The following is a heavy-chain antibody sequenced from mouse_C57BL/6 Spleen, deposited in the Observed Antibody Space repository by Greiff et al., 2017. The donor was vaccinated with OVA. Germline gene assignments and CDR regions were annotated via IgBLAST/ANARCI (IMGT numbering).Heavy chain of an antibody. CDR2: IYPGDGDT. CDR1: GYAFSSSW. V-gene: IGHV1-82*01. CDR3: ARSLNFDV. Sequence: QVQLQQSGPELVKPGASVKISCKASGYAFSSSWMNWVKQRPGKGLEWIGRIYPGDGDTNYNGKFKGKATLTADKSSSTAYMQLSSLTSEDSAVYFCARSLNFDVWGTGTTVTVSS. J-gene: IGHJ1*03.